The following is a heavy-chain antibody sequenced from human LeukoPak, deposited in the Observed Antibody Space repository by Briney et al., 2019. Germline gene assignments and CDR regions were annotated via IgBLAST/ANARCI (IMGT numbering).Heavy chain of an antibody. CDR2: ISFSGNT. CDR1: SVSTSGAY. V-gene: IGHV4-59*13. Sequence: SETLSLTCTVSSVSTSGAYWGWIRQPPGKGLEWIGYISFSGNTKYNASLKSRVSISVDTSKSQFSLRLTSVTAADTAVYYCARDRIGATTPGKFDPWGQGTLVTVSS. J-gene: IGHJ5*02. CDR3: ARDRIGATTPGKFDP. D-gene: IGHD1-26*01.